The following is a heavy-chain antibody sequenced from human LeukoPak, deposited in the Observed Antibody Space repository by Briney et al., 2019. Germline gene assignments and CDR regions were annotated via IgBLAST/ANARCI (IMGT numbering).Heavy chain of an antibody. J-gene: IGHJ5*02. D-gene: IGHD3-10*01. V-gene: IGHV1-69*13. Sequence: ASVKVSCKASGGTFSSYAIGWVRQAPGQGLEWMGGIILIFGTANYAQKFQGRVTITADESTSTAYMELSSLRSEDTAVYYCAGGYYLNWFDPWGQGTLVTVSS. CDR3: AGGYYLNWFDP. CDR1: GGTFSSYA. CDR2: IILIFGTA.